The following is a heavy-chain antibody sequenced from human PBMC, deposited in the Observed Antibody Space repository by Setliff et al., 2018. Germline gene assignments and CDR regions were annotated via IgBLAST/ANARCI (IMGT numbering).Heavy chain of an antibody. V-gene: IGHV4-30-4*08. CDR2: IHNSGTA. J-gene: IGHJ3*02. Sequence: PSETLSLTCTVSGGSISNDDNYWSWIRLPPGKGLEWIGYIHNSGTAYYNPSLRSRLTISVDTSKNQFSLKLHSVTAADTAVYYCARRLRESHAFHIWGQGTLVTVSS. D-gene: IGHD2-15*01. CDR1: GGSISNDDNY. CDR3: ARRLRESHAFHI.